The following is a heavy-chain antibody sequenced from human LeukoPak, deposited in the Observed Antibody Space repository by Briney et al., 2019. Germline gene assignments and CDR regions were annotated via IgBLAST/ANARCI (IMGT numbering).Heavy chain of an antibody. V-gene: IGHV3-48*03. CDR2: ISSSGSTI. J-gene: IGHJ4*02. CDR3: ARDTYDYDILTGYGLDY. CDR1: GFTFSSYE. D-gene: IGHD3-9*01. Sequence: PGGSLGLSCAASGFTFSSYEMNWVRQAPGKGLEWVSYISSSGSTIYYADSVKGRFTISRDNAKNSLYLQMNSLRAEDTAVYYCARDTYDYDILTGYGLDYWGQGTLVTVSS.